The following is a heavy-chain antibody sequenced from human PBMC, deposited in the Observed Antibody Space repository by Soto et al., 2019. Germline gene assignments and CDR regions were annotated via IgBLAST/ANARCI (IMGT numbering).Heavy chain of an antibody. J-gene: IGHJ4*02. CDR2: ISGSGGST. D-gene: IGHD6-13*01. CDR3: AYSSTPFDY. CDR1: GFTFSTFS. V-gene: IGHV3-23*01. Sequence: GGSLRLSCAASGFTFSTFSMNWVRQAPGKGLEWVSAISGSGGSTYYADSVKGRFTISRDNSKNTLYLQMNSLRAEDTAVYYCAYSSTPFDYWGQGTLVTVSS.